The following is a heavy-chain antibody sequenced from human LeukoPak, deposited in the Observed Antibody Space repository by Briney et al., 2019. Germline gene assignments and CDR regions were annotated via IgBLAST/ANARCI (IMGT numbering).Heavy chain of an antibody. CDR2: MNPNSGGT. J-gene: IGHJ5*02. D-gene: IGHD3-10*01. Sequence: ASVKVSCKASGYTFTDYYIHWVRQAPGQGLEWMGWMNPNSGGTKYEQKSQGRVTMSRDTSITTAYMDLTRLTSDDTAVYYCARGPNYYGSGRSWFDPWGQGTLVTVSS. CDR1: GYTFTDYY. CDR3: ARGPNYYGSGRSWFDP. V-gene: IGHV1-2*02.